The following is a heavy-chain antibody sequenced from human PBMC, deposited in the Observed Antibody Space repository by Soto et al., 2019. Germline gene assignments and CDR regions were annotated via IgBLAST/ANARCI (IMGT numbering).Heavy chain of an antibody. Sequence: GGSLRLSCAASGFTFSSYGMHWVRQAPGKGLEWVAVISYDGSNKYYADSVKGRFTISRDNSKNTLYLQMNSLRAEDTAVYYCAKDPGRGIAAAGTFFDVWGQGTLVTVSS. CDR1: GFTFSSYG. D-gene: IGHD6-13*01. CDR2: ISYDGSNK. J-gene: IGHJ4*02. V-gene: IGHV3-30*18. CDR3: AKDPGRGIAAAGTFFDV.